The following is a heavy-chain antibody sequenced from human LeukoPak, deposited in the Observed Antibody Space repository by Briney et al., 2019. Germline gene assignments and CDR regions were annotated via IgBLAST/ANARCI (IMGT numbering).Heavy chain of an antibody. V-gene: IGHV3-53*05. CDR3: AKDPRGSYYFDY. D-gene: IGHD3-10*01. CDR2: IYSGGGT. J-gene: IGHJ4*02. Sequence: GGSLRLSCAASGFSVSSNYMTWVRQAPGKGLEYVSVIYSGGGTYYADSVKGRFTISRDNSKNTLYLQMNSLRAEDTAVYYCAKDPRGSYYFDYWGQGTLVTVSS. CDR1: GFSVSSNY.